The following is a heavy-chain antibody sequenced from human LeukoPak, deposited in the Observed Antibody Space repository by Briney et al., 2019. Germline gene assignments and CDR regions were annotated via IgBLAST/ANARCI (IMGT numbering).Heavy chain of an antibody. Sequence: PSETLSLTRTVSGGSISSGSYYWSWPRPPAGKGLEWIGRIYTSGSTNYNPSLKSRVTISVDTSKNQVSLKLSSVTAADTAVYYCAREGVWFDPWGQGTLVTVSS. J-gene: IGHJ5*02. CDR3: AREGVWFDP. CDR2: IYTSGST. CDR1: GGSISSGSYY. V-gene: IGHV4-61*02. D-gene: IGHD3-16*01.